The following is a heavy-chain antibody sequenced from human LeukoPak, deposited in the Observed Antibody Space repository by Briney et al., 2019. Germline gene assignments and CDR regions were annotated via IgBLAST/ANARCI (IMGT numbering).Heavy chain of an antibody. CDR1: GYSISSGYY. V-gene: IGHV4-38-2*02. D-gene: IGHD1-26*01. J-gene: IGHJ3*02. CDR2: IYHSGST. CDR3: ATTSGSYAPGGFDI. Sequence: SETLSLTCTVSGYSISSGYYWGWLRQPPGKGLEWIGSIYHSGSTYCNPSLKSRVTISVDTSKNQFSLKLSSVTAADTALYYCATTSGSYAPGGFDIWGQGTMVTFSS.